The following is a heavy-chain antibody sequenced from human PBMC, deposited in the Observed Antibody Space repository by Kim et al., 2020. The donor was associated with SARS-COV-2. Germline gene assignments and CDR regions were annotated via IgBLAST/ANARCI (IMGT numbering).Heavy chain of an antibody. Sequence: SQTLSLTCAISGDSVSSNSAAWNWIRQSPSRGLEWLGRTYYRSKWYNDYAVSVKSRITINPDTSKNQFSLQLNSVTPEDTAVYYCARGREYYYDSSGYYYYYYGMDLWGQGTTVTVSS. V-gene: IGHV6-1*01. D-gene: IGHD3-22*01. CDR2: TYYRSKWYN. CDR1: GDSVSSNSAA. CDR3: ARGREYYYDSSGYYYYYYGMDL. J-gene: IGHJ6*02.